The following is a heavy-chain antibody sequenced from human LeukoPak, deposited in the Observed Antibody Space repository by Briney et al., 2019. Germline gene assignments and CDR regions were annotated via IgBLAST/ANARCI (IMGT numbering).Heavy chain of an antibody. CDR1: GGSISRGHYY. Sequence: PSQTLSLTCSVFGGSISRGHYYWSSIRQPPGKGLEWIGYIYYSESPYYNPSLKSRVTISVDTSKNQFSLRLTSVTAADTAVYYCASGGYSYGYTGYYFDYWGQGTLVTVSS. D-gene: IGHD5-18*01. J-gene: IGHJ4*02. CDR2: IYYSESP. CDR3: ASGGYSYGYTGYYFDY. V-gene: IGHV4-30-4*08.